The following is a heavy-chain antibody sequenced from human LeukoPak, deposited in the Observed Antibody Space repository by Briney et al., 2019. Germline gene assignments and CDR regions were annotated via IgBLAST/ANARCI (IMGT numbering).Heavy chain of an antibody. CDR2: IKSKTDDGTT. CDR1: GFTFSNAW. Sequence: PGGSLRLSCAASGFTFSNAWMSWVRQVPGKGLEWVGRIKSKTDDGTTDYAAPVIGRFSISRDDSKNTLYLQMNSLKSEDTALYYCTTGGLWYVDYWGQGILVTVSS. D-gene: IGHD6-13*01. V-gene: IGHV3-15*01. J-gene: IGHJ4*02. CDR3: TTGGLWYVDY.